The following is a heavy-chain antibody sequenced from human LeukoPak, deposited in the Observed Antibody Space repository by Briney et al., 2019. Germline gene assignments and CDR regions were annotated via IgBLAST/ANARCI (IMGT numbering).Heavy chain of an antibody. Sequence: ASVKVSCKASGYTFTSYGISWVRQAPGQGLEWMGWISAYNGNTNYAQKLQGRVTMTTDTSTSTAYMELRSLRSDDAAVYYCARDPGGLQYFDWSQRAFDIWGQGTMVTVSS. CDR2: ISAYNGNT. D-gene: IGHD3-9*01. CDR3: ARDPGGLQYFDWSQRAFDI. V-gene: IGHV1-18*01. CDR1: GYTFTSYG. J-gene: IGHJ3*02.